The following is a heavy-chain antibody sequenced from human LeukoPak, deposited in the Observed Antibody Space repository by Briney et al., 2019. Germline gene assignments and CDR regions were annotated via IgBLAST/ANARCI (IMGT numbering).Heavy chain of an antibody. V-gene: IGHV3-66*01. CDR2: IYSGGST. D-gene: IGHD3-9*01. Sequence: GGSLRLSCAASGFTFDDHDMHWVRQAPGKGLEWVSVIYSGGSTYYADSVKGRFTISRDNSKNTLYLQMNSLRAEDTAVYYCASSISNSIPNYYYYYGMDVWGQGTTVTVSS. J-gene: IGHJ6*02. CDR1: GFTFDDHD. CDR3: ASSISNSIPNYYYYYGMDV.